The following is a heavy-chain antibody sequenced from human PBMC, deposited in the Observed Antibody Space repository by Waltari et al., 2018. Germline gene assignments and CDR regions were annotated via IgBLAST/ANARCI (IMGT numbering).Heavy chain of an antibody. CDR2: ISSSSSTI. CDR3: ARDRQGGVVVPFDY. CDR1: GFTFSSYS. D-gene: IGHD3-22*01. Sequence: EVQLVESGGGLVQPGGSLRLSCAASGFTFSSYSMNWVRQAPGKGLEWVSYISSSSSTIYYADSVKGRFTISRDNAKNSLYLQMNSLRAEDTAVYYCARDRQGGVVVPFDYWGQGTLVTVSS. V-gene: IGHV3-48*04. J-gene: IGHJ4*02.